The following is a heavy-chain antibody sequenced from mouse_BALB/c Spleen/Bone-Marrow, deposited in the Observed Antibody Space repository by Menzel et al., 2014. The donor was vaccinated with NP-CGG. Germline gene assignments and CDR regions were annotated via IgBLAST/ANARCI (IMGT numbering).Heavy chain of an antibody. CDR3: TRDGGMITQEYYFDY. D-gene: IGHD2-4*01. CDR2: ISSGGSYT. J-gene: IGHJ2*01. V-gene: IGHV5-6-4*01. CDR1: GFTFSSYT. Sequence: EVQLVESGGGLVKPGGSLKLSCAASGFTFSSYTMSWVRQTPEKRLEWVATISSGGSYTYYPDSVKGRFTISRDNAKNTLYLQMSSLKSEDTAMYYCTRDGGMITQEYYFDYWGQGTTLTVSS.